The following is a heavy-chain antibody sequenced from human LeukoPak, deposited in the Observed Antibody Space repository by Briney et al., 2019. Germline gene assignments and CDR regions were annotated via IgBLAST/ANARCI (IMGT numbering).Heavy chain of an antibody. D-gene: IGHD6-19*01. Sequence: GGSLRLSCAASGFTFSDYYMSWIRQAPGKGLEWVSYISSSGSTIYYADSVKGRFTISRDNAKSSLYLQMNSLRAEDTAVYYCARDRLAVAGTSDYWGQGTLVTVSS. V-gene: IGHV3-11*01. CDR2: ISSSGSTI. CDR3: ARDRLAVAGTSDY. J-gene: IGHJ4*02. CDR1: GFTFSDYY.